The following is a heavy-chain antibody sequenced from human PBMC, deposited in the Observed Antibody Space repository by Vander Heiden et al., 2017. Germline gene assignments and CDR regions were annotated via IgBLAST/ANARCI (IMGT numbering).Heavy chain of an antibody. CDR2: INTNSGGT. D-gene: IGHD3-3*01. CDR3: ARVPITIFGGWFDP. Sequence: QVQLVQSGAEVKKPGASVKVSCKASGYTFTGYYMHWVRQAPGQGLEWMGWINTNSGGTNYAQKFQGRVTMTRDTSISTAYMELSRLRSDDTAVYYCARVPITIFGGWFDPWGQGTLVTVSS. J-gene: IGHJ5*02. CDR1: GYTFTGYY. V-gene: IGHV1-2*02.